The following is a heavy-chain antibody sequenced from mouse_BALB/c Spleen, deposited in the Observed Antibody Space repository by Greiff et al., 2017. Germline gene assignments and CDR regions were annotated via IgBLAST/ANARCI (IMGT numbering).Heavy chain of an antibody. CDR1: GFNIKDTY. D-gene: IGHD2-13*01. V-gene: IGHV14-3*02. J-gene: IGHJ4*01. CDR3: AREEDGDPYAMDY. Sequence: VQLQQSGAELVKPGASVKLSCTASGFNIKDTYMHWVKQRPEQGLEWIGRIDPANGNTKYDPKFQGKATITADTSSNTAYLQLSSLTSEDTAVYYGAREEDGDPYAMDYWGQGTSVTVSS. CDR2: IDPANGNT.